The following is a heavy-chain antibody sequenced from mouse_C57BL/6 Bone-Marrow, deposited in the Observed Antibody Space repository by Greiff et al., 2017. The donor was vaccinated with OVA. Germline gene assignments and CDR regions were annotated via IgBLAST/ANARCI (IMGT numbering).Heavy chain of an antibody. V-gene: IGHV14-4*01. J-gene: IGHJ4*01. CDR3: TTDYYYSNYGYAMDY. Sequence: EVQLQQSGAELVRPGASVKLSCTASGFNIKDDYMHWVKQRPEQGLEWIGWIDPENGDTEYASKFQGKATITADTSSNTAYLQLSSLTSEDTAVYYCTTDYYYSNYGYAMDYWGQGTSVTVSS. CDR2: IDPENGDT. D-gene: IGHD2-5*01. CDR1: GFNIKDDY.